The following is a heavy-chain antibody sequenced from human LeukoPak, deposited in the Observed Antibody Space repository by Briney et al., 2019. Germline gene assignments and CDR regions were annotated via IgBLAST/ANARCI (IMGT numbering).Heavy chain of an antibody. Sequence: GGSLRLSCAASRFTFSSYSMNWVRQAPGKGLEWVSSISSSSSYIYYADSVKGRFTISRDNAKNSLYLQMNSLRAEDTAAYYCARGGSSSYAFDIWGQGTMVTVSS. V-gene: IGHV3-21*01. CDR3: ARGGSSSYAFDI. CDR2: ISSSSSYI. J-gene: IGHJ3*02. D-gene: IGHD6-6*01. CDR1: RFTFSSYS.